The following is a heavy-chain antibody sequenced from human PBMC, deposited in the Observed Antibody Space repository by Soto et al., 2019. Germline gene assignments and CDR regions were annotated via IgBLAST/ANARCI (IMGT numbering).Heavy chain of an antibody. CDR3: ARHRHPRGTVGATSPLDP. CDR2: HYSGVST. V-gene: IGHV3-53*01. J-gene: IGHJ5*02. D-gene: IGHD1-26*01. Sequence: GGSLRLSCSISGFSVSSNYLSWVRQAPGKWLEWVSVHYSGVSTYYADSVQGRFTISRDKSNNTLYLQMRRVRAEDTAVYFCARHRHPRGTVGATSPLDPWGQGTQVTVSS. CDR1: GFSVSSNY.